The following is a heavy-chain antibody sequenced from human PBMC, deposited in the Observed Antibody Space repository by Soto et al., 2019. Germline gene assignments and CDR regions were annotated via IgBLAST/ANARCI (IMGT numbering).Heavy chain of an antibody. Sequence: GSLRLFCAASGLSLGGYAMSSVRQAPGKGLEWVAAISANGGDTDYADSVRGRFTISRDNSKNAIYLHMNSLRVDDTSVYHCARDLRSWLESLWLLWGQGT. CDR3: ARDLRSWLESLWLL. V-gene: IGHV3-23*01. J-gene: IGHJ4*02. D-gene: IGHD5-12*01. CDR1: GLSLGGYA. CDR2: ISANGGDT.